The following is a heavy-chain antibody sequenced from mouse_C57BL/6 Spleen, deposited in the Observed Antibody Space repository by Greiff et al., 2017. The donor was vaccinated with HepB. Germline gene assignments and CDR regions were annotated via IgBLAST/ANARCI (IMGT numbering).Heavy chain of an antibody. D-gene: IGHD2-1*01. CDR2: IDPSDSET. Sequence: QVQLQQPGAELVRPGSSVKLSCKASGYTFTSYWMHWVKQRPIQGLEWIGNIDPSDSETHYNQKFKDKATLTVDKSSSTAYIQLSSLTSEDSAVYYCARGGPFYYDFDYWGQGTTLTVSS. J-gene: IGHJ2*01. CDR3: ARGGPFYYDFDY. CDR1: GYTFTSYW. V-gene: IGHV1-52*01.